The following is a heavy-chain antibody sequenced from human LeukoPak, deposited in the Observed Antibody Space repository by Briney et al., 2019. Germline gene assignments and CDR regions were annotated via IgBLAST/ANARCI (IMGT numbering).Heavy chain of an antibody. CDR1: GFTFSSYS. V-gene: IGHV3-21*04. CDR2: ISSSSSYI. J-gene: IGHJ4*02. D-gene: IGHD2-2*01. CDR3: ARIPEVVPAAAEDYYFDY. Sequence: GGSLRLSCAASGFTFSSYSMNWVRQAPGKGLEWVSSISSSSSYIYYADSVKGRFTISRDNAKNSLYLQMNSLRAEDTAVYYCARIPEVVPAAAEDYYFDYWGQGTLVTVSS.